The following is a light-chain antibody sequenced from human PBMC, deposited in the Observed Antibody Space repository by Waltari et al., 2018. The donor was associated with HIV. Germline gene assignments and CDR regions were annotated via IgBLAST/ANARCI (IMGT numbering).Light chain of an antibody. CDR2: GAS. V-gene: IGKV3-20*01. CDR1: QTVDSNY. CDR3: QQYGSSEYT. J-gene: IGKJ2*01. Sequence: EIVLTQSPGTLSLSPGERATLSCRASQTVDSNYLAWYQQRPGQTPRLLISGASTRATGIPERFSGSGSGTDFTLTISRLEPEDFAVYYCQQYGSSEYTFGQGTKVDIK.